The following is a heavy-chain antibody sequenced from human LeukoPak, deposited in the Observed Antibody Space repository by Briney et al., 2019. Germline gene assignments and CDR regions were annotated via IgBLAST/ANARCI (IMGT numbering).Heavy chain of an antibody. CDR1: GITLSNYG. V-gene: IGHV3-23*01. D-gene: IGHD3-10*01. J-gene: IGHJ4*02. CDR3: AKRGVVIRAVIMVGFHKEAYYFDY. CDR2: ISDSGGIT. Sequence: GGSLRLSCAVSGITLSNYGMSWVRQAPGKGLDWVAGISDSGGITNYADSVKGRFTISRDNPKNTLYLQMNSLRAEDTAVYFCAKRGVVIRAVIMVGFHKEAYYFDYWGQGALVTVSS.